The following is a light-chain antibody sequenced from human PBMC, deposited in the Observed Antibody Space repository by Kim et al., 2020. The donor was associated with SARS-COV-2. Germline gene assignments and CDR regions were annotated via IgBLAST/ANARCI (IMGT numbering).Light chain of an antibody. CDR2: EVS. J-gene: IGLJ2*01. CDR3: SSCTSSSTPVV. Sequence: QSVTISCTGTSRDVGSYNRVSWYQQPPGTAPKLMIYEVSNRPSGVPDRFSGSKSGNTASLTISGLQAEDEADYYCSSCTSSSTPVVFGGGTKLTVL. CDR1: SRDVGSYNR. V-gene: IGLV2-18*02.